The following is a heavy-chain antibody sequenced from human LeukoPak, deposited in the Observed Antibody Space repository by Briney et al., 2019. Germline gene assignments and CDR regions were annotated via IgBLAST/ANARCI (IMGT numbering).Heavy chain of an antibody. Sequence: SETLSLTCTVSGGSISTSTYCWGWIRQPPGKGLEWIGTIYYSGSTNYNPSLKSRVTISVDTSKNQFSLKLSSVTAADTAVYYCARMRRVGGYNLRYYYYMDVWGKGTTVTVSS. CDR2: IYYSGST. J-gene: IGHJ6*03. V-gene: IGHV4-39*07. CDR1: GGSISTSTYC. D-gene: IGHD5-24*01. CDR3: ARMRRVGGYNLRYYYYMDV.